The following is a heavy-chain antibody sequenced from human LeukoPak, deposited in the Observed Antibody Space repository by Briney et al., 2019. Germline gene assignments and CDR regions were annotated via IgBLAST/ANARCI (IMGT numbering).Heavy chain of an antibody. CDR2: ISYDGSNK. J-gene: IGHJ3*02. CDR3: ARISTVTSLDAFDI. D-gene: IGHD4-17*01. CDR1: GFTFSSYA. Sequence: GGSLRLSCAASGFTFSSYAMSWVRQAPGKGLEWVAVISYDGSNKYYADSVKGRFTISRDNSKNTLYLQMNSLRAEDTAVYYCARISTVTSLDAFDIWGQGTMVTVSS. V-gene: IGHV3-30*03.